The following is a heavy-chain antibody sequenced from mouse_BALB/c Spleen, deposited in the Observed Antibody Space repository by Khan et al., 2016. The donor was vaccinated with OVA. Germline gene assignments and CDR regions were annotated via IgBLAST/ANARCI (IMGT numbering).Heavy chain of an antibody. CDR1: GYTFTSYW. J-gene: IGHJ4*01. Sequence: QVQLQQSGAELAKPGASVKMSCKASGYTFTSYWMHWVKQRPGQGLEWIGYINPSTGYTEYNQKFKDKATLTADKSSSPAYMQLSSLTSEDSAVYYCARYYGNYYYAMDYWGQGTSVTVSS. V-gene: IGHV1-7*01. CDR2: INPSTGYT. D-gene: IGHD2-1*01. CDR3: ARYYGNYYYAMDY.